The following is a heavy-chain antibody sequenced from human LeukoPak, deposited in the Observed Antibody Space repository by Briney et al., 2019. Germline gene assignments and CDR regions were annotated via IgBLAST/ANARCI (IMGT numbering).Heavy chain of an antibody. Sequence: SVKVSCKTSGGTFSTSAISWVRQAPGQGLEWMGGIIPMFGTADYAQKFQGRVTITADESMTTAYMDLSSLRSEDTAVYYCARGSGDYVWGSYRPIHLDSWGQGTLVTVSS. V-gene: IGHV1-69*13. CDR1: GGTFSTSA. CDR3: ARGSGDYVWGSYRPIHLDS. J-gene: IGHJ4*02. CDR2: IIPMFGTA. D-gene: IGHD3-16*02.